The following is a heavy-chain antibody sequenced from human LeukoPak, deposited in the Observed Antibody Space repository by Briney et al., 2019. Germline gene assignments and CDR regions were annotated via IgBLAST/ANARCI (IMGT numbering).Heavy chain of an antibody. V-gene: IGHV4-4*07. CDR2: IYTSGST. Sequence: PSETLSLTCTVSGGSISSCYWSWIRQPAGKGLEWIGRIYTSGSTNYNPSLKSRVTMSVDTSKNQFSLKLSSVTAADTAVYYCARDRYYDILTGYHGKGYYYYMDVWGKGTTVTVSS. CDR3: ARDRYYDILTGYHGKGYYYYMDV. J-gene: IGHJ6*03. D-gene: IGHD3-9*01. CDR1: GGSISSCY.